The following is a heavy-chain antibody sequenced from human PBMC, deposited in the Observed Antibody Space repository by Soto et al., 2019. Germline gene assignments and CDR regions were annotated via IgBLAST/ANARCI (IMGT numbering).Heavy chain of an antibody. CDR1: GGSISSYY. Sequence: PSETLSLTCTVSGGSISSYYWSWIRQPAGKGLEWIGRIYTSGSINYNPSLKSRVTMSVDTSKNQFSLKLSSVTAADTAVYYCARESGIAARPGYFDYWGQGTLVTVSS. CDR2: IYTSGSI. V-gene: IGHV4-4*07. J-gene: IGHJ4*02. D-gene: IGHD6-6*01. CDR3: ARESGIAARPGYFDY.